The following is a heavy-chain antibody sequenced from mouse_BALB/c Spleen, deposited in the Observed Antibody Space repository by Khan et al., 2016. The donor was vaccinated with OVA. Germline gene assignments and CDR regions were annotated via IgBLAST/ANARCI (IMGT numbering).Heavy chain of an antibody. D-gene: IGHD2-4*01. CDR2: ILPGSGST. V-gene: IGHV1-9*01. CDR3: ARSCDYARFAY. J-gene: IGHJ3*01. Sequence: VQLQQSGAELMKPGASVKISCKATGYTFSSYWIEWVKQRPGHGLEWIGEILPGSGSTNYNEKFKGKATFTADTSSNTAYMQLSSLTSEDAAVYYCARSCDYARFAYWGQVTLVTVSA. CDR1: GYTFSSYW.